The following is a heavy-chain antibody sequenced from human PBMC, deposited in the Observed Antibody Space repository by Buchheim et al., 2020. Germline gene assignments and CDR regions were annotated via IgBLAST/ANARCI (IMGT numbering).Heavy chain of an antibody. V-gene: IGHV3-23*01. D-gene: IGHD3-22*01. CDR2: VSGTGRST. CDR1: GFTFSSYA. Sequence: EVQMLESGGGLVHPGGSLRLSCAASGFTFSSYAMSWVRQAPGKGLEWVSSVSGTGRSTYYADSVKSRFTVSRDNSKNTPDLQMNSLRAEDTALYYCAKDGEAGSDYSRGYFDYWGQGTL. CDR3: AKDGEAGSDYSRGYFDY. J-gene: IGHJ4*02.